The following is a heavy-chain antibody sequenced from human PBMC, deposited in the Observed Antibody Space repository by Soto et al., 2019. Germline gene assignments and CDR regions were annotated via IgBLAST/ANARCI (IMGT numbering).Heavy chain of an antibody. CDR2: INAGNGNT. V-gene: IGHV1-3*01. CDR1: GYTFTSYA. CDR3: ASKDFDQFSLPAPLLSGMDV. Sequence: ASVKVSCKASGYTFTSYAMHWVRQAPGQRLEWMGWINAGNGNTKYSQNLQGRVTITRDTSTSTAYMELSSLRSEDTAVYYCASKDFDQFSLPAPLLSGMDVWGQGTTVTVSS. D-gene: IGHD3-9*01. J-gene: IGHJ6*02.